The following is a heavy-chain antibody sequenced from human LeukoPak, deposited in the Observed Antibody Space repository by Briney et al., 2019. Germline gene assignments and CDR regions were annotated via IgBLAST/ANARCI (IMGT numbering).Heavy chain of an antibody. J-gene: IGHJ5*02. CDR2: INPSGGST. Sequence: ASVKVSCKASGYTFTSYYMHWVRQAPGQGLEWMGIINPSGGSTSYAQKFQGRVTMTRDTSTSTVYMELSSLRSEDTAVYYCARSSVDTAMVALVHWFDPWGQGTLVTVSS. CDR1: GYTFTSYY. V-gene: IGHV1-46*01. CDR3: ARSSVDTAMVALVHWFDP. D-gene: IGHD5-18*01.